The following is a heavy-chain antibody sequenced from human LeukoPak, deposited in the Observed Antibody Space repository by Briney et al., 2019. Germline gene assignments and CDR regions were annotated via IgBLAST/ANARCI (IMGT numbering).Heavy chain of an antibody. Sequence: GGSLRLSCAASGFTFSDSAMSWVRQAPGEGLECVSGISGSGGSTYYADSVKGRFTISRDNSKNTLYLQMTSLRAEDTAVYYCAKRRGDHYDSSGYRYYYYYMDIWGKGTTVTVSS. CDR2: ISGSGGST. CDR1: GFTFSDSA. CDR3: AKRRGDHYDSSGYRYYYYYMDI. V-gene: IGHV3-23*01. J-gene: IGHJ6*03. D-gene: IGHD3-22*01.